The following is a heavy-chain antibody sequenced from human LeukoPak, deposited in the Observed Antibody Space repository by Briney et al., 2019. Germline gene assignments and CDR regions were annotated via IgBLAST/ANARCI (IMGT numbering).Heavy chain of an antibody. CDR2: ISGSGGST. Sequence: TGGSLRLSCAASGFTFSSYAMSWVRQAPGKGLEWVSAISGSGGSTYYADSVKGRFTISRDNSKNTLYLQMNSLRAEDTAVYYCARAPFGHRIAARHGLRVLLPSSYWGQGTLVTVSS. CDR1: GFTFSSYA. D-gene: IGHD6-6*01. J-gene: IGHJ4*02. CDR3: ARAPFGHRIAARHGLRVLLPSSY. V-gene: IGHV3-23*01.